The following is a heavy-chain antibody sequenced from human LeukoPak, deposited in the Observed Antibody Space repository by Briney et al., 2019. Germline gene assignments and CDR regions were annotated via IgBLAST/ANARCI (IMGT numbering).Heavy chain of an antibody. Sequence: SETLSLTCAVSGGSISSGGYSWSWLRQPPGEGLEWIGYIYHSGSTYYNPSLKSRVTISVDRSKNQFSLKLSSVTAADTAVYYCARASYDGYFDYWGQGTLVTVSS. V-gene: IGHV4-30-2*01. CDR2: IYHSGST. CDR3: ARASYDGYFDY. D-gene: IGHD3-22*01. J-gene: IGHJ4*02. CDR1: GGSISSGGYS.